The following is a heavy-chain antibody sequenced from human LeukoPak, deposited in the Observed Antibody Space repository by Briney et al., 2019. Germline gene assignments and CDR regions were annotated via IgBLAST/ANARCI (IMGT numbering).Heavy chain of an antibody. CDR2: INSDGSST. Sequence: QSGGSLRLSCAASGFTFSSYAMHWVRQAPGKGLVRVSRINSDGSSTSYADSVKGRFTISRDNAKNTLYLQMNSLRAEDTAVYYCARDPDIVVVPAADYGMDVWGQGTTVTVSS. CDR1: GFTFSSYA. CDR3: ARDPDIVVVPAADYGMDV. D-gene: IGHD2-2*01. J-gene: IGHJ6*02. V-gene: IGHV3-74*01.